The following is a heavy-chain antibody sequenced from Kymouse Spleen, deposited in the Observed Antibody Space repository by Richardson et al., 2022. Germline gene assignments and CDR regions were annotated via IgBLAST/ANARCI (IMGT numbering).Heavy chain of an antibody. Sequence: QVQLVESGGGVVQPGRSLRLSCAASGFTFSSYGMHWVRQAPGKGLEWVAVIWYDGSNKYYADSVKGRFTISRDNSKNTLYLQMNSLRAEDTAVYYCARDYGITGTFFDYWGQGTLVTVSS. CDR3: ARDYGITGTFFDY. CDR2: IWYDGSNK. J-gene: IGHJ4*02. V-gene: IGHV3-33*01. D-gene: IGHD1-20*01,IGHD1-7*01. CDR1: GFTFSSYG.